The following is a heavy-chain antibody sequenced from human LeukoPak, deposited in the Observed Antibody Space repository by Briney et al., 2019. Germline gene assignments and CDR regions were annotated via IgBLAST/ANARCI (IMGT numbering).Heavy chain of an antibody. CDR2: IYYSGST. J-gene: IGHJ4*02. V-gene: IGHV4-31*03. CDR3: ARHSRDASPPKYYDYVWGSYRYPYYFDY. CDR1: GGSISSGGYY. D-gene: IGHD3-16*02. Sequence: PSETLSLTCTVPGGSISSGGYYWSWIRQHPGKGLEWIGYIYYSGSTYYNPSLKSRVTISVDTSKNQFSLKLSSVTAADTAVCYCARHSRDASPPKYYDYVWGSYRYPYYFDYWGQGTLVTVSS.